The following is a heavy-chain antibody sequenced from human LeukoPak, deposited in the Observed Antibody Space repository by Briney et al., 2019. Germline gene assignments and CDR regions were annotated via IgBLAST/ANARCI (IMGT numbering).Heavy chain of an antibody. D-gene: IGHD3-9*01. CDR1: GFTFSSYS. Sequence: GGSLRLSCAASGFTFSSYSMNWVRQAPGKGLEWVSSISSSSSYIYYADSVKRRFTISRDNDKNSLYLQMNSLRAEDTAVYYCARDSDDILTGYSPNWFDPWGQGTLVTVSS. CDR2: ISSSSSYI. CDR3: ARDSDDILTGYSPNWFDP. J-gene: IGHJ5*02. V-gene: IGHV3-21*01.